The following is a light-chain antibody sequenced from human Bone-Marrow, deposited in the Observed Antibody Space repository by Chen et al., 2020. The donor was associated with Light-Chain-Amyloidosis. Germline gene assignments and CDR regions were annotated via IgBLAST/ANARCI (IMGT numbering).Light chain of an antibody. Sequence: SYELTLPPSVSVSPGPTASITCSGDVLPTKYAYWYQQKPGQAPVLVIHRDTERPSGISERFSGSSSGTTATLTISGVQAEDEADYHCQSADSSGTYEVIFGGGTKLTVL. CDR2: RDT. J-gene: IGLJ2*01. CDR3: QSADSSGTYEVI. CDR1: VLPTKY. V-gene: IGLV3-25*03.